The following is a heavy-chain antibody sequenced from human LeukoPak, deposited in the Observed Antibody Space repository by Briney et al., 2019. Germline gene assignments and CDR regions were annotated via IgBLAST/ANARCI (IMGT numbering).Heavy chain of an antibody. CDR1: GFTFLTYA. D-gene: IGHD3-16*01. CDR2: ISGGSGST. V-gene: IGHV3-23*01. J-gene: IGHJ5*02. CDR3: AKGFSTYVYNWFDP. Sequence: PGRSLRLSCAASGFTFLTYAMNWVRQAPAEGLEWVAGISGGSGSTYYADSVKGRFTVSRDNSKSTLYLQMNSLRAADTAVYYCAKGFSTYVYNWFDPWGQGTLVTVSS.